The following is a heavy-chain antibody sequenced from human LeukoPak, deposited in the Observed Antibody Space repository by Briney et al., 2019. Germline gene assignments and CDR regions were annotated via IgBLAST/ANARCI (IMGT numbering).Heavy chain of an antibody. D-gene: IGHD3-10*02. Sequence: PGGSLRLSCAASGFTFSSYSMNWVRQAPGKGLEWVSSINTFSSYIHYADSVRGRFTISRDNAKNSLYLQMNSLRAEDTAVYYCAELGITMIGGVWGKGTTVTISS. CDR1: GFTFSSYS. CDR2: INTFSSYI. CDR3: AELGITMIGGV. V-gene: IGHV3-21*01. J-gene: IGHJ6*04.